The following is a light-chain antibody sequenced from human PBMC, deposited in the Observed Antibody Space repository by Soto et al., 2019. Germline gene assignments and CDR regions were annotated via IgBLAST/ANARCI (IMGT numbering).Light chain of an antibody. CDR1: QTISTY. J-gene: IGKJ2*01. V-gene: IGKV1-39*01. CDR2: AAS. Sequence: DIQMTQSPSSLSASVGDRVTITCRASQTISTYLNWYQQEPGKAPKLLIYAASSLQSGVPSRFSGSGSGTDFTLTIISLQPEDVAAYYCQQSHGIPYTFGQGTKLEIK. CDR3: QQSHGIPYT.